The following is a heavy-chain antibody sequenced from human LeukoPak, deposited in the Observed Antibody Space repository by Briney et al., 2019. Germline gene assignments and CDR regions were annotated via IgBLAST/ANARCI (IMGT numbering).Heavy chain of an antibody. CDR1: GFTFSSCS. V-gene: IGHV3-21*01. J-gene: IGHJ4*02. Sequence: GGSLRLSCAASGFTFSSCSMNCVRRAPGKGLEWVSSIRSSSRYIFCADSVKGGFTISRDNTKNSLYLQMNSLRAEDTAVYYCARHPIYNWNADYWGQGTLVTVSS. D-gene: IGHD1-20*01. CDR3: ARHPIYNWNADY. CDR2: IRSSSRYI.